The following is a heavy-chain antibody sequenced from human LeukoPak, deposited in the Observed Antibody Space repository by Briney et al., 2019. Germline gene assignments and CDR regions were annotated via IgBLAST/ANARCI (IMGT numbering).Heavy chain of an antibody. Sequence: GGSLRLSCAASGFTFSSHAMSWVRQAPGRGLEWVSSISHNGRTTYYPDSVRGRLTISRDNSKNTLYLQMNSLRAEDTALYYCAKDPVDMGPAFAFWGPGTMVTVSS. CDR3: AKDPVDMGPAFAF. D-gene: IGHD6-19*01. V-gene: IGHV3-23*01. CDR2: ISHNGRTT. CDR1: GFTFSSHA. J-gene: IGHJ3*01.